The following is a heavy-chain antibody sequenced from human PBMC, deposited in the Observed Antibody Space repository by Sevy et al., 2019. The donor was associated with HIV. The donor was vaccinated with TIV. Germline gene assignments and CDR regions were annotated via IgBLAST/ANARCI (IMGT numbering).Heavy chain of an antibody. V-gene: IGHV3-53*01. CDR3: ATHASDYDSTGYLERDAFDI. Sequence: GGSLRLSCAASGFTVSSNYMSWVRQAPGKGLEWVSVIYAGGSTYYADSVKGRFTISRDNSKNTLYLQMNSLRDEDTAVYYCATHASDYDSTGYLERDAFDIWGQGTMVTVSS. CDR2: IYAGGST. J-gene: IGHJ3*02. CDR1: GFTVSSNY. D-gene: IGHD3-22*01.